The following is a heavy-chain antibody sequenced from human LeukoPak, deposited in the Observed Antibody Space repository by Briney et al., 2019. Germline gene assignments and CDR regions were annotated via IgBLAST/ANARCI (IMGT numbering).Heavy chain of an antibody. CDR2: ISGSGGST. CDR3: ASRTYYYDSSGYLLWY. Sequence: GGSLRLSCAASGFTFSSYAMHWVRQAPGKGLEWVSAISGSGGSTYYADSVKGRFTISRDNSKNTLYLQMNSLRAEDTAVYYCASRTYYYDSSGYLLWYWGQGTLVTISS. V-gene: IGHV3-23*01. CDR1: GFTFSSYA. J-gene: IGHJ4*02. D-gene: IGHD3-22*01.